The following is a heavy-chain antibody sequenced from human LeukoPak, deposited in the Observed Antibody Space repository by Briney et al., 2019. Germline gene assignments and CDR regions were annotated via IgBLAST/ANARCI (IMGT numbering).Heavy chain of an antibody. D-gene: IGHD2-2*01. V-gene: IGHV3-48*01. Sequence: PGGSLRLSCAASGFIFSSYSMNWVRQAPGKGLEWISYISSSSTIYYADSVKGRFTISRDNAKKSLYLQLNSLRAEDTAVYYCARAHGAGGLGYQYMDVWGKGTTVTISS. CDR2: ISSSSTI. CDR1: GFIFSSYS. CDR3: ARAHGAGGLGYQYMDV. J-gene: IGHJ6*03.